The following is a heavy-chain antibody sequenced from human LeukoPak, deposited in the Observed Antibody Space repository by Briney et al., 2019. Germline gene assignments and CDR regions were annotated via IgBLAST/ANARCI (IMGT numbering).Heavy chain of an antibody. D-gene: IGHD2-15*01. CDR1: GGSISTGDYY. CDR2: IYYSGST. V-gene: IGHV4-30-4*01. J-gene: IGHJ4*02. CDR3: ARIGRRVVAQYYFDY. Sequence: PSETLSLACTVSGGSISTGDYYWSWIRQPPGKGLEYIGYIYYSGSTYYNPSLKSRVTISVDTSKNQFSLKLSSVTAADTAVYYCARIGRRVVAQYYFDYWGQGTLVTVSS.